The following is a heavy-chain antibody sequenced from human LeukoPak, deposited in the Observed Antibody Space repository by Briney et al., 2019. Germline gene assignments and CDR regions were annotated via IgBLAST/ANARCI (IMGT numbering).Heavy chain of an antibody. D-gene: IGHD2-2*01. Sequence: SETLSLTCTVSGGPISSSSYYWGWIRQPPGKGLEWIGSIYYSRSTYYNPSLKSRVTISVDTSKNQFSLKLSSVTAADTAVYYCARQLGYCSSTSCYADKVDYWGQGTLVTVSS. CDR3: ARQLGYCSSTSCYADKVDY. CDR2: IYYSRST. V-gene: IGHV4-39*01. CDR1: GGPISSSSYY. J-gene: IGHJ4*02.